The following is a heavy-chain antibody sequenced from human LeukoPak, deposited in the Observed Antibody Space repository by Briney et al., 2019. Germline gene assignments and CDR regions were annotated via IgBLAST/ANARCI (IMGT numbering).Heavy chain of an antibody. CDR2: ISAYNGNT. D-gene: IGHD3-22*01. CDR1: GYTFTSYG. Sequence: ASVKVSCKASGYTFTSYGISWVRQAPGQRLEWMGWISAYNGNTNYAQKLQGRVTMTTDTSTSTAYMELRSLRSDDTAVYYCARDDYYDSSGYYSGGYWGQGTLVTVSS. J-gene: IGHJ4*02. V-gene: IGHV1-18*01. CDR3: ARDDYYDSSGYYSGGY.